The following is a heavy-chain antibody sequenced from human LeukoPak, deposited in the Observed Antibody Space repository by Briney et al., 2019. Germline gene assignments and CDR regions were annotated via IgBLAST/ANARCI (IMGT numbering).Heavy chain of an antibody. CDR2: VTSYNGDT. J-gene: IGHJ5*02. CDR1: GYAFNNYG. V-gene: IGHV1-18*01. CDR3: AKDWHILTGRNCFDP. D-gene: IGHD3-9*01. Sequence: ASVRVSCKASGYAFNNYGISWVRQAPGQGLEWMGWVTSYNGDTNYAQKFQGRVTMSTDTSTSTAYMELRSLRFDDTAIYYCAKDWHILTGRNCFDPWGQGTLVTVSS.